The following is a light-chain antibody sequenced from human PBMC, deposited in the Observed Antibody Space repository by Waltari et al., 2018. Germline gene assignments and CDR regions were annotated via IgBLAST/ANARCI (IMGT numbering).Light chain of an antibody. J-gene: IGLJ1*01. CDR2: KDS. CDR1: ALQKQY. Sequence: SYELTQPPSVSVSPGQTARITCSGDALQKQYAYWYQQKPGQAPVLVIYKDSERPSGIPERFSGSSSGTTVTLTITGIQAEDESDYYCQSADNSGTYYFFGTGTKVTVL. CDR3: QSADNSGTYYF. V-gene: IGLV3-25*03.